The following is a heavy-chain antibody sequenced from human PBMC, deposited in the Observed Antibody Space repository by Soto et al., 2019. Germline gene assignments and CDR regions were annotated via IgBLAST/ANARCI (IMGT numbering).Heavy chain of an antibody. CDR3: ARASYDFKPDANWFDP. J-gene: IGHJ5*02. V-gene: IGHV4-31*03. CDR2: IYYSGST. CDR1: GGSISSGGYY. Sequence: PSETLSLTCTVSGGSISSGGYYWSWIRQHPGKGLEWIGYIYYSGSTYYNPSLKSRVTISVDTSKNQFSLKLSSVTAADTAVYYCARASYDFKPDANWFDPWGQETLVTVSS. D-gene: IGHD3-3*01.